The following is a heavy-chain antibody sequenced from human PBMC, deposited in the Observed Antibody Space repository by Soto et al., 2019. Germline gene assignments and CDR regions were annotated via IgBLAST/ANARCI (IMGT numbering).Heavy chain of an antibody. D-gene: IGHD5-18*01. CDR2: IYYSGST. CDR1: GGSISSGGYY. CDR3: AREGRTGYSFGLDY. Sequence: QVQLQESGPGLVKPSQTLSLTCTVSGGSISSGGYYWSWIRQHPGKGLEWIGYIYYSGSTYYNPSLKSRVTISVNTSKNQFSLKLNSVTAADTAVYYCAREGRTGYSFGLDYWGQGTLVTVSS. V-gene: IGHV4-31*03. J-gene: IGHJ4*02.